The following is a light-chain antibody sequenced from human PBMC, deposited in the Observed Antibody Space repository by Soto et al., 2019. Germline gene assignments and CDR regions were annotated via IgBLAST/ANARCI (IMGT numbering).Light chain of an antibody. Sequence: DVVMTQSPLSLPVPLGQPAAISCGSSQSLIFDDGNTYLSWFHQRPGQSPRRXXYTVSNRASGVPDRFSGSGSGTDFTLKISGLEAEDVGVYYCMQSTHWTWTFGPGTKVDIK. CDR3: MQSTHWTWT. V-gene: IGKV2-30*01. CDR1: QSLIFDDGNTY. J-gene: IGKJ1*01. CDR2: TVS.